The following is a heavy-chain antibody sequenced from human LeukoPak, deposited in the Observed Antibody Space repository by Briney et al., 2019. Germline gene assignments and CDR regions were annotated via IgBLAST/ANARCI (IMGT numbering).Heavy chain of an antibody. D-gene: IGHD4-17*01. V-gene: IGHV1-8*03. CDR3: ARTRDGDYVLDY. J-gene: IGHJ4*02. Sequence: EASVKVSCKASGYTFTSYDINWVRQATGQGLEWMGWMNPNSGNTGYAQKFQGRVTITRNTSISTAYMELSSLRSEDTAVYYCARTRDGDYVLDYWGQGTLVTVSA. CDR2: MNPNSGNT. CDR1: GYTFTSYD.